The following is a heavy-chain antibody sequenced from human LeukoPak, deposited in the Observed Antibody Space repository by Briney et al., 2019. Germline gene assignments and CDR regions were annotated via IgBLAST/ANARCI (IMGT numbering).Heavy chain of an antibody. Sequence: ASVKVSCKASGYTFTGYYMHWVRQAPGQGLEWMGRIIPILGIANYAQKFQGRVTITADKSTSTAYMELSSLRSEDTAVYYCANELERPAPDYWGQGTLVTVSS. CDR3: ANELERPAPDY. CDR1: GYTFTGYY. CDR2: IIPILGIA. J-gene: IGHJ4*02. V-gene: IGHV1-69*02. D-gene: IGHD1-1*01.